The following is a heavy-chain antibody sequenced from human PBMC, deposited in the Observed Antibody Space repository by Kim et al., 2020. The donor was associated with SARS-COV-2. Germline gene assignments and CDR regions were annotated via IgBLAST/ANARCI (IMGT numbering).Heavy chain of an antibody. J-gene: IGHJ6*02. CDR3: ARLGRGDSSGYYWGRYYYGMDV. CDR2: IYPGDSDT. CDR1: GYSFTSYW. Sequence: GESLKISCKGSGYSFTSYWIGWVRQMPGKGLEWMGIIYPGDSDTRYSPSFQGQVTISADKSISTAYLQWSSLKASDTAMYYCARLGRGDSSGYYWGRYYYGMDVWGQGTTVTVSS. D-gene: IGHD3-22*01. V-gene: IGHV5-51*01.